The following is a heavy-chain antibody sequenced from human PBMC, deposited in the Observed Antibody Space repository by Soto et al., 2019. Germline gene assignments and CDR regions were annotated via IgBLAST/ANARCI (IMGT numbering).Heavy chain of an antibody. Sequence: GASVKVSCKASGGTFSSYAISWVRQAPGQGLEWMGGIIPIFGTANYAQKFQGRVTITADESTSTAYMELSSLRSEDTAVHYCAITIFGVATTYNWFDPWGQGTLVTVSS. D-gene: IGHD3-3*01. V-gene: IGHV1-69*13. CDR1: GGTFSSYA. J-gene: IGHJ5*02. CDR2: IIPIFGTA. CDR3: AITIFGVATTYNWFDP.